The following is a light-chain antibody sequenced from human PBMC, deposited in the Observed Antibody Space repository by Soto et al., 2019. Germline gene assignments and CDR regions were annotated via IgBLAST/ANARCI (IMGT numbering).Light chain of an antibody. CDR2: AAS. Sequence: DIQMTQSPSSVSASVGDRVTITCRASQGISNWLAWYQQKPGKAPNLLIYAASSLQSGVPSRFSGSGFGTDFTLTISSLQPEDFATYYCQQAISFPWTFGQGTKVEIK. J-gene: IGKJ1*01. V-gene: IGKV1-12*02. CDR1: QGISNW. CDR3: QQAISFPWT.